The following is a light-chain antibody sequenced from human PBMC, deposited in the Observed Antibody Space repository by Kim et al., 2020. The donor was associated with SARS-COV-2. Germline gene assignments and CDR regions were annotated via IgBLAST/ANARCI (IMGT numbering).Light chain of an antibody. CDR1: QSGSASY. CDR2: GAS. Sequence: PGESAHLSCRASQSGSASYLAWYQQKPGQAPRLLISGASSRATGIPDRFSGTGSGTDFTLTISRLEPEDFAVYYCQQYYSSPITFGGGTKVDIK. V-gene: IGKV3-20*01. J-gene: IGKJ4*01. CDR3: QQYYSSPIT.